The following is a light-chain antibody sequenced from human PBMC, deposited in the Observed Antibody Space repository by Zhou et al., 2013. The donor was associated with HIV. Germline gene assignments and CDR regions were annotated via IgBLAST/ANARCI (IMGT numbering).Light chain of an antibody. CDR1: QRITSR. CDR3: QQSYSVPPT. CDR2: KAS. Sequence: DIQMTQSPSTLSASVGDRVTITCRASQRITSRVAWYQQKPGKAPKILIYKASSLESGVPSRFSGSGSGADFTLTINSLQPEDFATYFCQQSYSVPPTFGQGTKLEI. J-gene: IGKJ2*01. V-gene: IGKV1-5*03.